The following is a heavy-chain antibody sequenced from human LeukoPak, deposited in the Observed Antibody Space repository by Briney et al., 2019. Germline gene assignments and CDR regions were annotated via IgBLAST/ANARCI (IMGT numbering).Heavy chain of an antibody. V-gene: IGHV4-4*07. J-gene: IGHJ3*02. CDR3: ARSLLLWFGELSDAFDI. Sequence: SETLSLTCTVSGGSISSYYWSGLRQPAGKGLEWVGRIYTSGSTNYNPSLKSRVTMSVDTSKNQFSLKLSSVTAADTAVYYCARSLLLWFGELSDAFDIWGQGTMVTVSS. CDR1: GGSISSYY. D-gene: IGHD3-10*01. CDR2: IYTSGST.